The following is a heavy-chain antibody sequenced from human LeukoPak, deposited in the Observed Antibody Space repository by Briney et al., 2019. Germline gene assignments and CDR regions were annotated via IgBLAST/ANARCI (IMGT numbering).Heavy chain of an antibody. J-gene: IGHJ4*02. Sequence: PSETLSLTCAVDGGSFSGHSWTWIRQPPGKGLEWIGAINHSGSADYNPSLKSRVTISVDTSKNQFSLKVTSVTAADTAVYYCARGKYSGCDFGRDPLDYWGQGTLVTVSS. CDR3: ARGKYSGCDFGRDPLDY. V-gene: IGHV4-34*01. CDR1: GGSFSGHS. CDR2: INHSGSA. D-gene: IGHD5-12*01.